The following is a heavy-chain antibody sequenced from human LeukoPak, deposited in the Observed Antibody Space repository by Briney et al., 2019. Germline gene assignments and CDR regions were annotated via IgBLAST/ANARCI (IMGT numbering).Heavy chain of an antibody. CDR3: ARDLAHYDYVWGSYRYNFDY. V-gene: IGHV3-21*01. J-gene: IGHJ4*02. D-gene: IGHD3-16*02. CDR2: ISSSSSYI. CDR1: GLTFSSYS. Sequence: GGSLRLSCAASGLTFSSYSMNWVRQAPGKGLEWVSSISSSSSYIYYADSVKGRFTISRDNAKNSLYLQMNSLRAEDTAVYYCARDLAHYDYVWGSYRYNFDYWGQGTLVTVSS.